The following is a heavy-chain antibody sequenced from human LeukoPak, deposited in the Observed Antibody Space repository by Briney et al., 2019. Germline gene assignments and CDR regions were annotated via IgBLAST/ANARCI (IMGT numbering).Heavy chain of an antibody. CDR2: IYSDGST. J-gene: IGHJ4*02. CDR3: ARGGYSYGVGLDY. CDR1: GFTVSSNY. Sequence: GGSLRLSCAASGFTVSSNYMNWVRQAPGKGLEWVSVIYSDGSTYYADSVKGRFTISRDNSKNTLYLQMNSLRAEDTAVYYCARGGYSYGVGLDYWGQGTLVTVSS. V-gene: IGHV3-53*01. D-gene: IGHD5-18*01.